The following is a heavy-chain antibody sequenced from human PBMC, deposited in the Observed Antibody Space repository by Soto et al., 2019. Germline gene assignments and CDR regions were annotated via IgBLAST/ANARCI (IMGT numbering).Heavy chain of an antibody. Sequence: GGSLRLSCAASGFTFDDYTMHWVRQAPGKGLEWVSLISWDGGSTYYADSVKGRFTISRDNSKNSLYLQMNSLRTEDTALYYCAKYIIGAGGLEYYYGMDVWGQGTTVTVSS. D-gene: IGHD3-3*01. CDR2: ISWDGGST. V-gene: IGHV3-43*01. J-gene: IGHJ6*02. CDR1: GFTFDDYT. CDR3: AKYIIGAGGLEYYYGMDV.